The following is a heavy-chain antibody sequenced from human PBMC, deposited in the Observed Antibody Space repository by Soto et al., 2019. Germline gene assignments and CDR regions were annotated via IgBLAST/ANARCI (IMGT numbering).Heavy chain of an antibody. D-gene: IGHD5-12*01. CDR1: GGSISSGDYY. CDR3: ARALSKSGYEQFDY. J-gene: IGHJ4*02. Sequence: TSETLSLTCTVSGGSISSGDYYWSWIRQPPGKGLEWIGYIYYSGSTYYNPSLKSRVTISVDTSKNQFSLKLSSVTAADTAVYYCARALSKSGYEQFDYWGQGTLVTVSS. V-gene: IGHV4-30-4*01. CDR2: IYYSGST.